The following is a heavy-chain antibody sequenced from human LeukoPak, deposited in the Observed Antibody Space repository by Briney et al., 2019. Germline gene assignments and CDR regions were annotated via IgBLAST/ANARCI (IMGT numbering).Heavy chain of an antibody. D-gene: IGHD4-23*01. CDR3: ARNLYGGNLNYFDY. Sequence: SETLSLTCTVSGGSISSYYWSWIRQPPGKGLEWIGYIYYSGSTNYNPPLKSRVTISVDTSKNQFSLKLSSVTAADTAVYYCARNLYGGNLNYFDYWGQGTLVTVSS. J-gene: IGHJ4*02. CDR1: GGSISSYY. CDR2: IYYSGST. V-gene: IGHV4-59*01.